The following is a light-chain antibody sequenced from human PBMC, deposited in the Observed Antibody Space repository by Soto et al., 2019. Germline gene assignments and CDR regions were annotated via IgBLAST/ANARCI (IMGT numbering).Light chain of an antibody. CDR2: DAS. Sequence: EIVLTQSPATLSLSPGERATLSCRASQSVSSYLAWYQQKPGQPPRLLIYDASNRATGIPARFSGSGSGTDFTLTISSLDPEDFAVYYCQQHSDWPLTFGQGTRLEIK. V-gene: IGKV3-11*01. CDR3: QQHSDWPLT. CDR1: QSVSSY. J-gene: IGKJ5*01.